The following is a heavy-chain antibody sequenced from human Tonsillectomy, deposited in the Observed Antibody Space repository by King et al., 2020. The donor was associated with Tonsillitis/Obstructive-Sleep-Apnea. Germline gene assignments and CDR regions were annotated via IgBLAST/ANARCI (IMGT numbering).Heavy chain of an antibody. J-gene: IGHJ4*02. Sequence: VQLQESGPGLVKPSETLSLTCTVSGGSISSYYWSWIRQPPGKGLEWIGYIYYSGSTNYNPSLKSRVTISVDTSNNQFSLKLSSVTAANTAVYYCARHAYYDFWSGYYTVVPYFDYWGQGTLVTVSS. CDR2: IYYSGST. CDR1: GGSISSYY. D-gene: IGHD3-3*01. V-gene: IGHV4-59*08. CDR3: ARHAYYDFWSGYYTVVPYFDY.